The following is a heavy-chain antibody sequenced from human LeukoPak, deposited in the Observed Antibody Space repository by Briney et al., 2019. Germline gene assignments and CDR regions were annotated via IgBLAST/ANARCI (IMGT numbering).Heavy chain of an antibody. V-gene: IGHV4-39*01. D-gene: IGHD4-11*01. CDR1: GGSISSSSYY. CDR3: AREQTTVTTEWFDP. J-gene: IGHJ5*02. CDR2: IYYSRST. Sequence: SETLSLTCTVSGGSISSSSYYWGWIRQPPGKGLEWIGSIYYSRSTYYNPSLKSRVTISVDTSKNQFSLKLSSVTAADTALYYCAREQTTVTTEWFDPWGQGTLVTVSS.